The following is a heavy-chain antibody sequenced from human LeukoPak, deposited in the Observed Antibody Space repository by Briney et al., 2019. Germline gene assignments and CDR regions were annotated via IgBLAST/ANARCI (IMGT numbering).Heavy chain of an antibody. CDR1: GYTFTSYY. CDR3: ARDNSMEDTAWWFDP. J-gene: IGHJ5*02. D-gene: IGHD1-1*01. Sequence: ASVKVSCKASGYTFTSYYMHWVRQAPGQGLEWMGIINPSGGSTSYAQKFQGRVTMTRDMSTSTDYMELSSLRSEDTAVYYCARDNSMEDTAWWFDPWGQGTLVTVSS. V-gene: IGHV1-46*01. CDR2: INPSGGST.